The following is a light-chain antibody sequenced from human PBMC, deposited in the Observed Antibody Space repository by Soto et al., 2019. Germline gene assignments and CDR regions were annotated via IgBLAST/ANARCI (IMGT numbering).Light chain of an antibody. J-gene: IGLJ3*02. CDR1: MSNTEVHS. V-gene: IGLV1-47*02. CDR3: AAWDDSLSGLV. CDR2: SDT. Sequence: QSVLTQPPSASGTPGQTITISCSGSMSNTEVHSVHWYQQLPGTAPKLLIYSDTQRPSGVPGRFSGSKSGTSAYLGISGLRSEDEAEYFCAAWDDSLSGLVFGGGTKVTVL.